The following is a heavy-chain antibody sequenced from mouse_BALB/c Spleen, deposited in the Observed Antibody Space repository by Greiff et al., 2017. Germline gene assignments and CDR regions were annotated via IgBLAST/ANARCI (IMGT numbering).Heavy chain of an antibody. CDR3: ARSATPYYYAMDH. J-gene: IGHJ4*01. Sequence: EVKLMESGPGLVKPSQSLSLTCTVTGYSITSDYAWNWIRQFPGNKLEWMGYISYSGSTSYNPSLKSRISITRDTSKNQFFLQLNSVTTEDTATYYCARSATPYYYAMDHWGQGTSVTVSS. D-gene: IGHD1-1*01. CDR1: GYSITSDYA. CDR2: ISYSGST. V-gene: IGHV3-2*02.